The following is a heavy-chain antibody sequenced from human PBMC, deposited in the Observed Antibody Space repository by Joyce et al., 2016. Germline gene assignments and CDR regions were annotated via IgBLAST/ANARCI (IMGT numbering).Heavy chain of an antibody. V-gene: IGHV3-23*01. J-gene: IGHJ4*02. CDR2: ISASGGST. D-gene: IGHD3-3*01. CDR3: ATWAPTNYDFWSGYSYYFDN. CDR1: GFTFSRCA. Sequence: VQLLESGGGLVQPGGALRLCCAASGFTFSRCAMSWVRQAQGKGLEWVSTISASGGSTYYADSVKGRFTISRDNSEDSLYLHMNSLRAEDTAVYYCATWAPTNYDFWSGYSYYFDNWGQGTLVTVSS.